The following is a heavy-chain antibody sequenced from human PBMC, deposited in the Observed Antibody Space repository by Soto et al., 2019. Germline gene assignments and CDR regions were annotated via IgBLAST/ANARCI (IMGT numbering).Heavy chain of an antibody. CDR1: GFTFSSYG. V-gene: IGHV3-30*18. J-gene: IGHJ4*02. D-gene: IGHD1-26*01. CDR3: AKDAPLRYGGSYPTYFDY. Sequence: GGSLRLSCAASGFTFSSYGMHWVRQAPGKGLEWVAVISYDGSNKYYADSVKGRFTISRDNSKNTLYLQMNSLRAEDTAVYYCAKDAPLRYGGSYPTYFDYWGQGTLVTVSS. CDR2: ISYDGSNK.